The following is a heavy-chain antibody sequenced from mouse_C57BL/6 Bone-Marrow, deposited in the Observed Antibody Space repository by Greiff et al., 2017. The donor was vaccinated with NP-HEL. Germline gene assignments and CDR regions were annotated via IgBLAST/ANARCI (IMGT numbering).Heavy chain of an antibody. D-gene: IGHD4-1*01. J-gene: IGHJ2*01. V-gene: IGHV5-4*01. CDR1: GFTFSSYA. Sequence: DVMLVESGGGLVKPGGSLKLSCAASGFTFSSYAMSWVRQTPEKRLEWVATISDGGSYTYYPDNVKGRFTISRDNAKNNLYLQMSHLKSEDTAMYYCARDDGTGRDFDYWGRGTTLTVSS. CDR3: ARDDGTGRDFDY. CDR2: ISDGGSYT.